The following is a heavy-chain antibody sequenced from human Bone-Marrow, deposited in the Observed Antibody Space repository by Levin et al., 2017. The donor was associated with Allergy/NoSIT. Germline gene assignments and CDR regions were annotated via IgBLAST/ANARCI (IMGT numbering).Heavy chain of an antibody. V-gene: IGHV3-30-3*01. D-gene: IGHD5-12*01. J-gene: IGHJ3*02. Sequence: PGGSLRLSCAASGFTFSSYAMHWVRQAPGKGLEWVAVISYDGSNKYYADSVKGRFTISRDNSKNTLYLQMNSLRAEDTAVYYCARAQGYSGYDGRTDAFDIWGQGTMVTVSS. CDR2: ISYDGSNK. CDR3: ARAQGYSGYDGRTDAFDI. CDR1: GFTFSSYA.